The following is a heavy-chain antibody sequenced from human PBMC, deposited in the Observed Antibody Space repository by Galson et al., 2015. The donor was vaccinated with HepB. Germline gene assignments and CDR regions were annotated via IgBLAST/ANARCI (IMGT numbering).Heavy chain of an antibody. J-gene: IGHJ4*02. D-gene: IGHD3-16*01. CDR3: ARDGFSFGSNDY. Sequence: SLRLSCAASGFSLSTYWMSWVRQAPGKGLEWVANIIQDGIVTNDVDSVKGRFTISRDNAQNSLFLQMSGLRAEDTGLYYCARDGFSFGSNDYWGQGTLVTVHS. V-gene: IGHV3-7*03. CDR1: GFSLSTYW. CDR2: IIQDGIVT.